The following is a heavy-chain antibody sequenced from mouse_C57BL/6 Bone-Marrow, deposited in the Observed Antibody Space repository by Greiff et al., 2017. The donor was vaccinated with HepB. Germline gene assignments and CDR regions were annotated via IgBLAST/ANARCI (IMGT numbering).Heavy chain of an antibody. D-gene: IGHD1-1*01. V-gene: IGHV1-74*01. Sequence: VQLQQPGAELVKPGASVKVSCKASGYTFTSYWMHWVKQRPGQGLEWIGRIHPSDSDTNYNQKFKGKATLTVDKSSSTAYMQLSSLTSEDSAVYYCATHYGSSLPYAMDYWGQGTSVTVSS. CDR2: IHPSDSDT. CDR1: GYTFTSYW. J-gene: IGHJ4*01. CDR3: ATHYGSSLPYAMDY.